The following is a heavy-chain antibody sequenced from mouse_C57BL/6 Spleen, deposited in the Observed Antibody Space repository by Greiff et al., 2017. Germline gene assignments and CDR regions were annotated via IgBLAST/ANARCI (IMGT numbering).Heavy chain of an antibody. Sequence: EVHLVESGGGLVKPGGSLKLSCAASGFTFSSYAMSWVRQTPEKRLEWVATISDGGSYTYYPDNVKGRFTISRDNAKNNLYLQMSHLKSEDTAMYYCARDPAYYSNYWYFDVWGTGTTVTVSS. J-gene: IGHJ1*03. CDR1: GFTFSSYA. D-gene: IGHD2-5*01. CDR3: ARDPAYYSNYWYFDV. V-gene: IGHV5-4*01. CDR2: ISDGGSYT.